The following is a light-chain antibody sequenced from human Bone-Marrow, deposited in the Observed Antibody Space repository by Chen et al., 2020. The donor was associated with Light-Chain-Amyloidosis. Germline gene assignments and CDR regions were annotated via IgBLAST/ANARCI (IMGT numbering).Light chain of an antibody. CDR2: RDT. V-gene: IGLV3-25*03. J-gene: IGLJ2*01. Sequence: SYELTQPPSVSVSPGQTARITCSGDDLPTKYAYWYQQKPGQAPVLVIHRDTERPSGISERFSGSSSGTTATLTISGVQAEAEADYPCQSADCSGTYELIFAGGTKLTVL. CDR1: DLPTKY. CDR3: QSADCSGTYELI.